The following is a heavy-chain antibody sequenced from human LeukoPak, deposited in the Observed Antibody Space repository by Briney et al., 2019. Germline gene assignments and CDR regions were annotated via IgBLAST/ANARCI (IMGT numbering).Heavy chain of an antibody. Sequence: PSETLSLTCAVSGGSISSYYWSWIRQPPGKGLQWIGYIYYSGSTNYNPSLKSRVTMSVDTSKNQFSLKLSSVTAADTAVYYCARGDHVSNYDYWGQGTLVTVSS. CDR1: GGSISSYY. CDR3: ARGDHVSNYDY. CDR2: IYYSGST. D-gene: IGHD4-11*01. J-gene: IGHJ4*02. V-gene: IGHV4-59*12.